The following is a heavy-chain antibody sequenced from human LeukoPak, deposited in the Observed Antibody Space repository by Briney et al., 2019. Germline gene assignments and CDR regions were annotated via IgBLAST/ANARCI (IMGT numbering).Heavy chain of an antibody. Sequence: GGSLRLSGAASGFTFSYYWMSWVRQAPGKGLEWVANIREDGSENYYVDSLRGRFSISRDNAKNSLYLQMNSLRAEDTAVYYCARGSIYCSSTSCYEFDYWGQGILVTVSS. CDR2: IREDGSEN. CDR3: ARGSIYCSSTSCYEFDY. J-gene: IGHJ4*02. D-gene: IGHD2-2*01. V-gene: IGHV3-7*01. CDR1: GFTFSYYW.